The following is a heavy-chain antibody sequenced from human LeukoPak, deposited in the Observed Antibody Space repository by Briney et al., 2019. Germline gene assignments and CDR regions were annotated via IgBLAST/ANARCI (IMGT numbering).Heavy chain of an antibody. CDR1: DGSIISSNYY. CDR2: IHYSGST. J-gene: IGHJ2*01. CDR3: ARLAIGGPNSYFAL. Sequence: SETLSLTCSVSDGSIISSNYYWGWIRQPPGKGLEWIGSIHYSGSTYSNPSLKSRVTVSVDTSKNQFSLKLSSVTAADTAVYYCARLAIGGPNSYFALWGRGTLVTVSS. D-gene: IGHD4-23*01. V-gene: IGHV4-39*01.